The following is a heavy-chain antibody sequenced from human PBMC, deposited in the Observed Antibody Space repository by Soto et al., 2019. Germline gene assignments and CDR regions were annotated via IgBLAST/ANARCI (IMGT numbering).Heavy chain of an antibody. D-gene: IGHD3-3*01. V-gene: IGHV3-7*05. Sequence: EVQLVESGGGLVQPGGSLRLSCAASGFTFSSYWMSWVRQAPGKGLEWVANIKQDGREKYYVESVKGRFTISRDNAKNSLYLQMNSLRAEDTAVYYCARELRSTIFGVVYYFDYWGQGTLVTVSS. CDR2: IKQDGREK. CDR1: GFTFSSYW. CDR3: ARELRSTIFGVVYYFDY. J-gene: IGHJ4*02.